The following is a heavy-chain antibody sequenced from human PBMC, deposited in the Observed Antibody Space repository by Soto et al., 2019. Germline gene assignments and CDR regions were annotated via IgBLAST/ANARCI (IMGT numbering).Heavy chain of an antibody. V-gene: IGHV4-31*03. J-gene: IGHJ6*02. CDR3: ARERGGYDSSTRYGLDV. CDR1: GGSISSVGHY. Sequence: TLSLTCSVAGGSISSVGHYWTWIRQQPGKDLEWIGYIYYSGSTDYNPSLKSRVTISVDRSKNQFSLNLSSVTAADTAIYYCARERGGYDSSTRYGLDVWGQGTTVTVSS. CDR2: IYYSGST. D-gene: IGHD5-12*01.